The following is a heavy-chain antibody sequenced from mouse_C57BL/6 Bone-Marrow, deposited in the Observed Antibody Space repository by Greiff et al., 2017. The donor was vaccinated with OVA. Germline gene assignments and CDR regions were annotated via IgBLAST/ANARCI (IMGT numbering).Heavy chain of an antibody. D-gene: IGHD1-1*01. CDR1: GYTFTDYE. Sequence: QVHVKQSGAELVRPGASVTLSCKASGYTFTDYEMHWVKQTPVHGLEWIGAIDPETGGTAYTQKFKGKAILTADKSSSTAYMELRSLTSEDSAVYYCTRENYGSSYGAMDYWGQGTSVTVSS. V-gene: IGHV1-15*01. CDR2: IDPETGGT. J-gene: IGHJ4*01. CDR3: TRENYGSSYGAMDY.